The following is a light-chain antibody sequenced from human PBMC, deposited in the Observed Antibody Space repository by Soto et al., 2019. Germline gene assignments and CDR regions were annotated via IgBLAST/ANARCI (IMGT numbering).Light chain of an antibody. CDR1: QDITNY. CDR3: QHYDHLPIT. Sequence: DIQMTQSPSSLSASVGDRVTITCQASQDITNYLNWYQQKPGKAPRLLLYDASSLETGVPSRFSRSGSGTDFTFTISSLQPEDIATYYCQHYDHLPITFSQGTRLEIK. V-gene: IGKV1-33*01. J-gene: IGKJ5*01. CDR2: DAS.